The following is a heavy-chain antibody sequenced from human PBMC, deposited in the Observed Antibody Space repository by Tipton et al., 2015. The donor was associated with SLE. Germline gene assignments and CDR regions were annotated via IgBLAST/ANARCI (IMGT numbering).Heavy chain of an antibody. V-gene: IGHV3-21*01. CDR2: ISSSSTYI. CDR1: GFSFSSYT. Sequence: GSLRLYCAVSGFSFSSYTISWVRQAPGKGLEWVSSISSSSTYIYYADSVKGRLTISRDNAKISLYLQMNSLRAEDTAVYYCARDQVWYGVTGMDVWGQGTTVTVSS. D-gene: IGHD4-17*01. J-gene: IGHJ6*02. CDR3: ARDQVWYGVTGMDV.